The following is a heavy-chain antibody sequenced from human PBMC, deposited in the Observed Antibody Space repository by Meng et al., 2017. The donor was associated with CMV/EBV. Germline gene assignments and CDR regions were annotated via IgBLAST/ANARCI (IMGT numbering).Heavy chain of an antibody. CDR2: INHRGST. D-gene: IGHD4-17*01. Sequence: SETLSLTCAVYGGSFSGYYWSWIRQPPWKGLEWIGEINHRGSTNYNPSLKSRVTISVDKSKNQFSLKLSSVTAADTAVYYCARGHDYGYYALDYWGQGTLVTVSS. J-gene: IGHJ4*02. CDR1: GGSFSGYY. CDR3: ARGHDYGYYALDY. V-gene: IGHV4-34*01.